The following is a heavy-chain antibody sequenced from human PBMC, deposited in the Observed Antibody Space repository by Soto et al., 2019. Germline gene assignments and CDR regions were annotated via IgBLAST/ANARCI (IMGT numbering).Heavy chain of an antibody. J-gene: IGHJ4*02. Sequence: EVQLVESGGGLVQPGGSLRLSCAASGFTFSSYSMNWVRQAPGKGLEWVSYITSSSDTIYYADSVKGRFTISRDNAKNSLYLQMNSLGDEDTPVYYWARLPKGTTVTAWGQGTLVTVSS. CDR1: GFTFSSYS. CDR2: ITSSSDTI. D-gene: IGHD4-17*01. V-gene: IGHV3-48*02. CDR3: ARLPKGTTVTA.